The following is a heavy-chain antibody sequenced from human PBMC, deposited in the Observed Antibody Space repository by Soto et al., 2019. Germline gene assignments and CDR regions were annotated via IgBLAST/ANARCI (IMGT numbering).Heavy chain of an antibody. CDR2: ISAYNGKT. CDR3: AKADSNYAGRFSYYYMDV. J-gene: IGHJ6*03. D-gene: IGHD4-4*01. V-gene: IGHV1-18*04. CDR1: GYTFSSYG. Sequence: GASVKVSCEASGYTFSSYGIGWVRQAPGQGLEWMGWISAYNGKTHYSQNFQGKVTMTTDTSTSTAYMELRTLRSDDTAVYYCAKADSNYAGRFSYYYMDVWGKGTLVTVSS.